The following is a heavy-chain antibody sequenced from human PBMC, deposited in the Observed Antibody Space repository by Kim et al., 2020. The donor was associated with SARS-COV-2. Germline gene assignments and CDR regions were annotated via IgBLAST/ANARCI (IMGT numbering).Heavy chain of an antibody. V-gene: IGHV3-48*03. Sequence: GGSLRLSCAASGFTFSSYAMNWVRQAPGKGLEWVSYISSSGSNIYYADSVKGRFTISRDNAKNTLYLQMNSLRAEDTAVYYCARSGAGSHYCRFDPWGQGTLVTVSS. CDR2: ISSSGSNI. J-gene: IGHJ5*02. CDR1: GFTFSSYA. D-gene: IGHD3-10*01. CDR3: ARSGAGSHYCRFDP.